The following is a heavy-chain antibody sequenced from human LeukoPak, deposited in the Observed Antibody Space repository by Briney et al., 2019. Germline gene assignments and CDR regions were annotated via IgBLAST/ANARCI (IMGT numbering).Heavy chain of an antibody. D-gene: IGHD2-2*01. CDR3: TSQPRAYCSSTSCYPGDY. CDR1: GFTFSGSA. V-gene: IGHV3-73*01. CDR2: IRSKANSYAT. J-gene: IGHJ4*02. Sequence: GGSLRLSCAASGFTFSGSAMHWVRQASGKGLEWVGRIRSKANSYATAYAALVKGRFTISRDDSKNTAYLQMNSLKTEDTAVYYCTSQPRAYCSSTSCYPGDYWGQGTLVTVSS.